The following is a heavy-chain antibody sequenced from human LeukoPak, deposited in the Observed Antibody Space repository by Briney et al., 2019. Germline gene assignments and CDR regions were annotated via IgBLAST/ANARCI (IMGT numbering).Heavy chain of an antibody. CDR3: AKGTLWFGELSHDAFDI. D-gene: IGHD3-10*01. CDR2: ISWNSGSI. Sequence: GGSLRLSCAASGFTFSDYYMSWIRQAPGKGLEWVSGISWNSGSIGYADSVKGRFTISRDNAKNSLYLQMNSLRAEDTALYYCAKGTLWFGELSHDAFDIWGQGTMVTVSS. J-gene: IGHJ3*02. CDR1: GFTFSDYY. V-gene: IGHV3-9*01.